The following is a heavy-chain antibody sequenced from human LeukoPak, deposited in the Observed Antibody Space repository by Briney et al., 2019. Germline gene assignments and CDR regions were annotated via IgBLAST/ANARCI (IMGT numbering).Heavy chain of an antibody. CDR2: IYYSGST. CDR1: GGSISSGGYY. J-gene: IGHJ4*02. V-gene: IGHV4-31*03. CDR3: ASPQRGSNNWNYF. D-gene: IGHD1-7*01. Sequence: PSETLSLTCTVSGGSISSGGYYWSWIRQHPGKGLEWIGYIYYSGSTYYNPSLKSRVTISVDTSKNQFSLKLSSVTAADTAVYYCASPQRGSNNWNYFWGQGTLVTVSS.